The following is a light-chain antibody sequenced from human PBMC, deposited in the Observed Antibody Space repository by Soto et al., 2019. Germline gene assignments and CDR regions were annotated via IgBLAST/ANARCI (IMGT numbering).Light chain of an antibody. J-gene: IGLJ3*02. Sequence: QSALTQPASVSGSPGQSITISCTGSSSDIGGYNYVSWYQQYPGKAPKLMIYEVSNRPSGISNRFSASKSGNTASLTISGLQAEDETYYYCSSYTNSDTWVFGGGTKVTVL. CDR3: SSYTNSDTWV. CDR1: SSDIGGYNY. CDR2: EVS. V-gene: IGLV2-14*01.